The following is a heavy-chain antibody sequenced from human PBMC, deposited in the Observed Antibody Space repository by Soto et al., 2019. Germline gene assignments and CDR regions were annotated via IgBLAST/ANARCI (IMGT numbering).Heavy chain of an antibody. CDR3: ARARSYYDLWSGYHYYYYMDV. D-gene: IGHD3-3*01. V-gene: IGHV1-18*01. J-gene: IGHJ6*03. Sequence: QVQLVQSGAEVKKPGASVKVSCKASGYTFTSYGISWVRQAPGQGLEWMGWISAYNGNTNYAQKLQDRVTMTTDTSTSTAYMELRSVRSYDTAVYYCARARSYYDLWSGYHYYYYMDVWGKGTTVTVSS. CDR1: GYTFTSYG. CDR2: ISAYNGNT.